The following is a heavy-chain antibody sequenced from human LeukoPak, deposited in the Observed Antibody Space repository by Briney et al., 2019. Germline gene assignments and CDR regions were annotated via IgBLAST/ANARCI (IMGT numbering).Heavy chain of an antibody. J-gene: IGHJ5*02. CDR2: IYHTGAT. Sequence: PSETLSLTCAVSGYSISSGYFWVWIRQPPGKGLEWIGSIYHTGATYYNPSLRSPVTISVDTSKNQFSLEVNSVTAADTAVYYCARDLGPTISANWFDPWGQGTLVTVSS. V-gene: IGHV4-38-2*02. CDR1: GYSISSGYF. CDR3: ARDLGPTISANWFDP. D-gene: IGHD3-9*01.